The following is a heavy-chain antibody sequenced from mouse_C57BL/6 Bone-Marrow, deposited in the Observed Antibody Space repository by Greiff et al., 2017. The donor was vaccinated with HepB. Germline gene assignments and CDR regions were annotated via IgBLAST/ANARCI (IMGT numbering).Heavy chain of an antibody. CDR1: GFTFSSYG. V-gene: IGHV5-6*01. J-gene: IGHJ3*01. Sequence: EVQVVESGGDLVKPGGSLKLSCAASGFTFSSYGMSWVRQTPDKRLEWVATISSGGSYTYYPDSVKGRFTISRDNAKNTLYLQMSSLKSEDTAMYYCAREYQFAYWGQGTLVTVSA. CDR3: AREYQFAY. D-gene: IGHD2-10*02. CDR2: ISSGGSYT.